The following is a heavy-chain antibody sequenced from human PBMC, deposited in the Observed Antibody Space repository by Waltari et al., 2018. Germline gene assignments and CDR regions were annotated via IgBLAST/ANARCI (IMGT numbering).Heavy chain of an antibody. J-gene: IGHJ6*02. CDR3: ASSRDRRFGMDV. Sequence: QMHLAQSGADVREPGASVKISCKSSGYTFTGYYIHWVRLVPGRGLQYMGWINPYSGGTTHVPRFQGRVTLTKDMSIRTTYMEVRSLTPDDTAVYYCASSRDRRFGMDVWGQGTTVTVSS. V-gene: IGHV1-2*02. D-gene: IGHD3-16*01. CDR2: INPYSGGT. CDR1: GYTFTGYY.